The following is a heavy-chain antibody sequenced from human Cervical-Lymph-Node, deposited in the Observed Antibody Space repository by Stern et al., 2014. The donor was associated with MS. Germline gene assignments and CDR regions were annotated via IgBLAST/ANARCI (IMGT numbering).Heavy chain of an antibody. V-gene: IGHV5-51*03. D-gene: IGHD5-12*01. CDR1: GYLFDDYW. Sequence: VQLVQSGAEVKKPGESLKISCEASGYLFDDYWIGWVRQMSGRGLELVAIIFPRDSNTRYSPSFQGQVTISADKSLRPAYLPWSSRKASDTAMYSCAKSPATPSGYDRFDYWGQGALVTVSS. CDR2: IFPRDSNT. J-gene: IGHJ4*02. CDR3: AKSPATPSGYDRFDY.